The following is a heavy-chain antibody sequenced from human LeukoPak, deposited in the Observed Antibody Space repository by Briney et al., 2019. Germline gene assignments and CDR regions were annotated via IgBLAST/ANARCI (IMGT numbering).Heavy chain of an antibody. CDR3: ARDIGSQMATISDWFDP. Sequence: SETLSLTCTVSGGSISSYYWSWIRQSPGKGLECIGYIHYTGSTNYNPSLKSRVTISVDTSRNQFSLKVNSVTAADTAVYYCARDIGSQMATISDWFDPWGQGTLVTVSS. D-gene: IGHD5-24*01. CDR2: IHYTGST. J-gene: IGHJ5*02. CDR1: GGSISSYY. V-gene: IGHV4-59*12.